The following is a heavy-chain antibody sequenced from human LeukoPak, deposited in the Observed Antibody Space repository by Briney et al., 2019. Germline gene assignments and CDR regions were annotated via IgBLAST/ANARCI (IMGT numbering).Heavy chain of an antibody. CDR2: ITTDSYT. Sequence: GGSLRLSCAASGFTFSSFSLDWVRQVPGKGLEWVSSITTDSYTFYADSVKGRFTISRDNAKNSLYLQMSSLRAEDTAVYYCARVRSNWYEDYWGRGTLVTVSS. D-gene: IGHD6-13*01. J-gene: IGHJ4*02. V-gene: IGHV3-21*01. CDR1: GFTFSSFS. CDR3: ARVRSNWYEDY.